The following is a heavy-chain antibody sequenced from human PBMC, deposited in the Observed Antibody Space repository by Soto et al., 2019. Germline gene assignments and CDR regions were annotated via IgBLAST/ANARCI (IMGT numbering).Heavy chain of an antibody. V-gene: IGHV2-5*02. CDR1: GFSLSTTEVG. CDR2: IYWDDDK. D-gene: IGHD6-19*01. Sequence: QITLKESGPTLVKPTQTLTLTCTFSGFSLSTTEVGVGWIRQPPGKALEWLALIYWDDDKRYNPSLKSRLTITKDTSKNQVVLTMINMDPVDTATYFCARSALEAVAGPPYFFDYWGQGILVTVSS. J-gene: IGHJ4*02. CDR3: ARSALEAVAGPPYFFDY.